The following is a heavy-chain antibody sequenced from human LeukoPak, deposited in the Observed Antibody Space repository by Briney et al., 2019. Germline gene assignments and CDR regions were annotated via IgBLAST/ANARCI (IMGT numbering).Heavy chain of an antibody. J-gene: IGHJ6*03. Sequence: SETLSLTCTISGGSVSDYYWSWIRQSPGKGLEWIGYIYHTGSTSYNPSLKSRVTISVDTSKNQFSLKLSSVTAADTAVYYCARPRAVPGNYYYYMDVWGKGTTVTISS. D-gene: IGHD6-19*01. CDR1: GGSVSDYY. V-gene: IGHV4-59*02. CDR3: ARPRAVPGNYYYYMDV. CDR2: IYHTGST.